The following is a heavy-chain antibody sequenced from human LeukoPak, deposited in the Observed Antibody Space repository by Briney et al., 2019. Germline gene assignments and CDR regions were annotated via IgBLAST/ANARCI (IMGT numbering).Heavy chain of an antibody. V-gene: IGHV1-46*01. D-gene: IGHD5-24*01. CDR3: ARGTISERIKGHFDY. CDR2: INPSASST. Sequence: ASVKVSCKASGYTFTSYYMHWVRQAPGQGLEWMGIINPSASSTTYAQKFQGRVTMTRDTSTSTVYMELSSLRFEDTAVYYCARGTISERIKGHFDYWGQGTLVTVSS. CDR1: GYTFTSYY. J-gene: IGHJ4*02.